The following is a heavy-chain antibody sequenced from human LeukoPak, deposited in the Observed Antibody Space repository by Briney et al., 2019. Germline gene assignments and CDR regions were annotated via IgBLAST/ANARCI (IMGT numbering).Heavy chain of an antibody. D-gene: IGHD3-10*01. CDR2: IYTSGST. J-gene: IGHJ3*02. Sequence: SETLSLTCTVSGGSISSYYWSWIRQPAGKGLEWIGRIYTSGSTNYNPSLKSRVTMSVDTSKNQFSLKLSSVTAADTAVYYCARGYYGSGSYNAFDIWGQGTMVTVSS. V-gene: IGHV4-4*07. CDR3: ARGYYGSGSYNAFDI. CDR1: GGSISSYY.